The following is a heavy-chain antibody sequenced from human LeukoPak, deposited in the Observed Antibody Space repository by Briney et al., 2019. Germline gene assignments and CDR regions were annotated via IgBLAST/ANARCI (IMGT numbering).Heavy chain of an antibody. V-gene: IGHV3-23*01. D-gene: IGHD3-10*01. CDR1: GFTFSSYA. J-gene: IGHJ5*02. CDR3: AKDAYGSGSYAPIDP. CDR2: ISGSGGST. Sequence: GGSLRLSCAASGFTFSSYAMSWVRQAPGKGLEWVSAISGSGGSTYYADSVKGRFTISRGNSKNTLYLQMNGLRAEDTAVYYCAKDAYGSGSYAPIDPWGQGTLVTVSS.